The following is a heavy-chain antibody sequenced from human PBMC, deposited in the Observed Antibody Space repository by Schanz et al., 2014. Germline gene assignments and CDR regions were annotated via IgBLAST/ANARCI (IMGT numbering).Heavy chain of an antibody. D-gene: IGHD6-19*01. J-gene: IGHJ2*01. CDR3: ARLSVAGRPHVNYWYFDL. CDR2: ISPYTGNT. Sequence: QVQLVQSGAEVKKPGSSVKVSCKTSGYTFSDYGITWVRQAPGQGLEWVGWISPYTGNTHYFDKMEGRVTMTRDTSISTAYMEVSRLKSDDTAVYYCARLSVAGRPHVNYWYFDLWGRGTLVTVSS. CDR1: GYTFSDYG. V-gene: IGHV1-18*01.